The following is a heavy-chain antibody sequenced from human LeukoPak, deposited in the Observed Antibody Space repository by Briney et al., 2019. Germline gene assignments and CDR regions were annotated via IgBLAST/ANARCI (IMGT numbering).Heavy chain of an antibody. CDR2: IYYSGTT. V-gene: IGHV4-59*12. CDR3: ARARMYYYDSSGPFFDY. Sequence: SETLSLTCTVSGGSISSYYWSWIRQPPGKGLEWIGYIYYSGTTNYNPSLKSRVTISVDTSKNQFSLKLSSVTAADTAVYYCARARMYYYDSSGPFFDYWGQGTLVTVSS. D-gene: IGHD3-22*01. J-gene: IGHJ4*02. CDR1: GGSISSYY.